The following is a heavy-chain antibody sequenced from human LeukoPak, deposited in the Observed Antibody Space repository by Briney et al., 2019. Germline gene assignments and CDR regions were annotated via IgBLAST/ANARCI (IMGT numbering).Heavy chain of an antibody. CDR2: IYYSGST. D-gene: IGHD6-13*01. CDR3: ARLIETGYSSSRPGAFDI. J-gene: IGHJ3*02. CDR1: GGSISTYY. V-gene: IGHV4-59*08. Sequence: PSETLSLTCTVSGGSISTYYWSWIRQPPGKGLEWIGYIYYSGSTNYNPSLKSRVTISVDTSKNQFSLKLSSVTAADTAVYYCARLIETGYSSSRPGAFDIWGQGTMVTVSS.